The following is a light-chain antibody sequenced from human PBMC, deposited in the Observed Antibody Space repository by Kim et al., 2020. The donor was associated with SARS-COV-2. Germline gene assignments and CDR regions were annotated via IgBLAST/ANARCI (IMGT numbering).Light chain of an antibody. Sequence: KDTSSASGRGSNIGIIYVSSYQKLPEAAPTLPIYDKNKRPSGSPVRFSGAKSGASATLGITGVQNGDEAHYYCGTWDRRLSAYVFGTGTKVTVL. CDR1: GSNIGIIY. V-gene: IGLV1-51*01. CDR2: DKN. CDR3: GTWDRRLSAYV. J-gene: IGLJ1*01.